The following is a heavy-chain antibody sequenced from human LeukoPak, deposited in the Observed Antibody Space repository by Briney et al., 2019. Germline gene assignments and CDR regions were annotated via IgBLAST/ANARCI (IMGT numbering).Heavy chain of an antibody. Sequence: GRSLRLSCAASGFTFDDYAMHWVRQAPGKGLEWVAVISYDGSNKYYADSVKGRFTISRDNSKNTLYLQMNSLRAEDTAVYYSSGSYFEYDAFDIWGQGTMVTVSS. CDR2: ISYDGSNK. J-gene: IGHJ3*02. CDR1: GFTFDDYA. D-gene: IGHD1-26*01. CDR3: SGSYFEYDAFDI. V-gene: IGHV3-30-3*01.